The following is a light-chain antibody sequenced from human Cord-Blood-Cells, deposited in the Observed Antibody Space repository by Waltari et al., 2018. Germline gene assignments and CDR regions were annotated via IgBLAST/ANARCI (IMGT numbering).Light chain of an antibody. CDR1: SRAGGGYNL. CDR2: DVS. Sequence: QSALTHPASVSGSPGQSITISCTGTSRAGGGYNLVSWYQQHPGKAPKLMIYDVSNRPSGVSNRFSGSKSGNTASLSISGLQAEDEADYYCSSYTSSSTYVFGTGTKVTVL. CDR3: SSYTSSSTYV. V-gene: IGLV2-14*03. J-gene: IGLJ1*01.